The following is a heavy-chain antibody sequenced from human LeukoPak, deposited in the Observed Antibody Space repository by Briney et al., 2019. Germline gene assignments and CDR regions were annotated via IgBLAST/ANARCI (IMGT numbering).Heavy chain of an antibody. Sequence: ESGPALVKPTQTLTLTCTFSGFSLSASGMCVSWIRQPPGKALEWLARIDWDDDKYYSTSLKTRLTISKDTSKNQVVLTMTNMDPVDTATYYCARILPGSYYYDSSGYLQGDAFDIWGQGTMVTVSS. CDR1: GFSLSASGMC. J-gene: IGHJ3*02. CDR2: IDWDDDK. CDR3: ARILPGSYYYDSSGYLQGDAFDI. V-gene: IGHV2-70*11. D-gene: IGHD3-22*01.